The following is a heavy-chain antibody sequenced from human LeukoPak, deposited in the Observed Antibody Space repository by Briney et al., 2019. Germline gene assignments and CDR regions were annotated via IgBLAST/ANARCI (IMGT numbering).Heavy chain of an antibody. CDR2: IYYTGTT. D-gene: IGHD2-2*01. J-gene: IGHJ4*02. Sequence: SETLSLTCTVGGGSLSGHYWGWIRQPPGKGLERVGHIYYTGTTFYNPSLSSRVTITLDTSRNQFSLRLTSVIAADTAVYYCARFSWGCSTASCYLTNWGQGALVTVSS. V-gene: IGHV4-59*11. CDR1: GGSLSGHY. CDR3: ARFSWGCSTASCYLTN.